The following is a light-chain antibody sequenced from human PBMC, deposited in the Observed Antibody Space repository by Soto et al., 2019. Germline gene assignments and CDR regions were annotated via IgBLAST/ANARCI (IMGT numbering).Light chain of an antibody. Sequence: EIVLTQTPGTLSLSPGERATLSCRASQSVSSTYLAWYQQKVGQAPRVLIYGASTRATGIPDRFSGSGSGTDFTLTISRLQPEDFAVYYCQQYGSSPVITFGPGTKVDIK. V-gene: IGKV3-20*01. J-gene: IGKJ3*01. CDR1: QSVSSTY. CDR3: QQYGSSPVIT. CDR2: GAS.